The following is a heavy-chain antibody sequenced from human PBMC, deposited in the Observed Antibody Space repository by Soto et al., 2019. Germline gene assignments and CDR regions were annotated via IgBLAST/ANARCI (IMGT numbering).Heavy chain of an antibody. D-gene: IGHD3-10*01. J-gene: IGHJ4*02. Sequence: GGSLRLSCAASGFTFSSYSMNWVRQAPGKGLEWVSSISSSSSYIYYADSVKGRFTISRDNSKNSLYLQMNSLRAEDTAVYYCAKRTPYYGSLGYWGQGTLVTVSS. V-gene: IGHV3-21*04. CDR3: AKRTPYYGSLGY. CDR1: GFTFSSYS. CDR2: ISSSSSYI.